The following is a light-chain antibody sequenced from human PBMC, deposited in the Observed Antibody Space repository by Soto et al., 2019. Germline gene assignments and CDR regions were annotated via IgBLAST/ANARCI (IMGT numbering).Light chain of an antibody. Sequence: EIVLTQSPGTLSLSPGQVSTLSCRASQSVRSNYLAWYQQKPGQAPRLLIYGASSRATGIPDRLSGSGSGTEFTLTISRMEPEDFAVYYCQQYGSSITFGQGTRLEIK. CDR1: QSVRSNY. V-gene: IGKV3-20*01. CDR2: GAS. CDR3: QQYGSSIT. J-gene: IGKJ5*01.